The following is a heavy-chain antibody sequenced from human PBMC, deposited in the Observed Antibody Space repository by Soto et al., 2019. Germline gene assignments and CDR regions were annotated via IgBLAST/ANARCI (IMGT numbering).Heavy chain of an antibody. D-gene: IGHD3-3*01. CDR1: GYPVTAYY. Sequence: QLHLVQSGAVVKKPGASVMVSCSASGYPVTAYYMHWVRQAPGRGLEWMGGINPATGAAKYTQTSRGRVTMTRDTSTSTVFMELSGLTSEDTAVFYWARGGGVGVAGSAAFDMWGQGTLVTVSS. V-gene: IGHV1-2*02. J-gene: IGHJ3*02. CDR2: INPATGAA. CDR3: ARGGGVGVAGSAAFDM.